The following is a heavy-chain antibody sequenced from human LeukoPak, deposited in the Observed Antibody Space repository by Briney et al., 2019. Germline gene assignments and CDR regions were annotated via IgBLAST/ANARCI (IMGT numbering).Heavy chain of an antibody. Sequence: GGSLRLSCAASGFTFSSYAMHWVRQAPGKGLEWVAVISYDGSNKYYADSVKGRFTISRDNSKNTLYLQMNSLRAEDTAVYYCARDGIVVVPAASYYMGVWGKGTTVTVSS. CDR1: GFTFSSYA. CDR3: ARDGIVVVPAASYYMGV. J-gene: IGHJ6*03. D-gene: IGHD2-2*01. CDR2: ISYDGSNK. V-gene: IGHV3-30*01.